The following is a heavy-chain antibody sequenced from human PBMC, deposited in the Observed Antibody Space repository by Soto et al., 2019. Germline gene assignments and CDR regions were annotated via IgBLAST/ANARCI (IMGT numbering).Heavy chain of an antibody. V-gene: IGHV1-18*01. CDR2: ISVYHGNT. J-gene: IGHJ6*02. CDR1: GYKCKKYG. D-gene: IGHD6-13*01. CDR3: AGEHQHLANYYYYYGMDV. Sequence: ASVKVSCKASGYKCKKYGISWVRQAPGQGLEWMAWISVYHGNTKYAQKFQGRVSMTTDTSTSTAYMELSSLRSEDTAVYYCAGEHQHLANYYYYYGMDVWGQGTTVIVSS.